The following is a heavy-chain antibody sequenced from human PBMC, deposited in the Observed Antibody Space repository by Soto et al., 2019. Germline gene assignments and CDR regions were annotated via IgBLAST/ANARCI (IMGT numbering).Heavy chain of an antibody. Sequence: GGSLRLSCAASGFTFNSYTINWVRQAPGKRLEWLSSISSSGYIFSTDSVRGRFTISRDNAKNSVYLQINSLRAGDTAAYFCARDCGGGSCYPGMDVWGQGTTVTVSS. D-gene: IGHD2-15*01. V-gene: IGHV3-21*01. CDR3: ARDCGGGSCYPGMDV. CDR2: ISSSGYI. CDR1: GFTFNSYT. J-gene: IGHJ6*02.